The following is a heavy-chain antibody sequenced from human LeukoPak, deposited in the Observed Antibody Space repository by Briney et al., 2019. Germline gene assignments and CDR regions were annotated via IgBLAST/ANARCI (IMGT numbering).Heavy chain of an antibody. V-gene: IGHV1-2*02. CDR2: VDPNTGHT. J-gene: IGHJ4*02. CDR1: GYTFTGYY. CDR3: ARGGWGSSPYFDY. D-gene: IGHD6-6*01. Sequence: ASVKVSCKTSGYTFTGYYMHWVRQAPGQGLEWMWSVDPNTGHTNYPQNFQGRVTMTRDTSISTAYMELSSLRYDDTAVYYCARGGWGSSPYFDYWGQGTLVTVSS.